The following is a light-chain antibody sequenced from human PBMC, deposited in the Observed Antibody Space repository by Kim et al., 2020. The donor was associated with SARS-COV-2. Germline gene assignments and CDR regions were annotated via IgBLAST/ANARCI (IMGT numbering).Light chain of an antibody. CDR2: DVS. Sequence: QSITISCTGTSSDVGRYNYVSWYQQHPGKAPKLMIYDVSNRPSGVSNRFSGSKSGNTASLTISGLQAEDEADYYCSSYTSSSTLYVFGTGTKVTVL. CDR1: SSDVGRYNY. J-gene: IGLJ1*01. CDR3: SSYTSSSTLYV. V-gene: IGLV2-14*03.